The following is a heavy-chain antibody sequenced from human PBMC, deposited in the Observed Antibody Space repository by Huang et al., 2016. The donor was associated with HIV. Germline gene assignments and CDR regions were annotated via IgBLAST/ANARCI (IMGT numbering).Heavy chain of an antibody. CDR3: AATYYYGAGGLGDAFDI. CDR2: ISYDGSEK. CDR1: GFTFGNYA. V-gene: IGHV3-30*03. D-gene: IGHD3-10*01. Sequence: GFTFGNYAMHWVRRPPGKGLQWLAVISYDGSEKHYADSLQGRLSISRDNSNNTLYLHMSGLRLEDTAIYFCAATYYYGAGGLGDAFDIWGQGIVATVSS. J-gene: IGHJ3*02.